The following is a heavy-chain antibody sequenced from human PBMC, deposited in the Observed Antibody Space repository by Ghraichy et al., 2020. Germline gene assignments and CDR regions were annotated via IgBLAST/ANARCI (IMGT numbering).Heavy chain of an antibody. CDR1: GFTFSTYS. V-gene: IGHV3-30-3*01. D-gene: IGHD2-8*02. J-gene: IGHJ6*02. Sequence: GGSLRLSCAAAGFTFSTYSMHWVRQAPGKGLEWVAVISHDGNSQYYADSVKGRFTISRDNSKNTVFLQMNSLRAGDTAVYYCARDIKSSYWSYFFFAMDVWSHGTTVTVS. CDR2: ISHDGNSQ. CDR3: ARDIKSSYWSYFFFAMDV.